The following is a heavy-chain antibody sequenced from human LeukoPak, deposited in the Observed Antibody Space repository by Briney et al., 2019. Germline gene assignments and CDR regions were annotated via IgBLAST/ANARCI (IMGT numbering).Heavy chain of an antibody. CDR2: INPSGGST. Sequence: ASVKVSCKVSGYTLTELSMHWVRQAPGKGLGWMGIINPSGGSTSYAQKFQGRVTMTRDTSTSTVYMELSSLRSEDTAVYYCARTIRDSYYYGSGRNFDYWGQGTLVTVSS. CDR3: ARTIRDSYYYGSGRNFDY. D-gene: IGHD3-10*01. V-gene: IGHV1-46*01. CDR1: GYTLTELS. J-gene: IGHJ4*02.